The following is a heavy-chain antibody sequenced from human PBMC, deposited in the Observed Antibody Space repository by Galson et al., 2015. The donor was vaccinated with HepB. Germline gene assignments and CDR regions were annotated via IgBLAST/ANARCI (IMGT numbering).Heavy chain of an antibody. Sequence: SVKVSCKASGYTFTSYYMHWVRQAPGQGLEWMGRINPNSGGTNYAQKFQGRVTMTRDTSISTAYMELSSLRSEDTAVYYCAREAPRAAAGTYFDYWGQGTLVTVSS. CDR2: INPNSGGT. CDR1: GYTFTSYY. CDR3: AREAPRAAAGTYFDY. D-gene: IGHD6-13*01. V-gene: IGHV1-2*06. J-gene: IGHJ4*02.